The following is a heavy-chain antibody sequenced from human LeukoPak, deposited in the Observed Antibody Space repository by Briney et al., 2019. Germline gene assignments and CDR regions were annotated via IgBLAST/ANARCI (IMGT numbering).Heavy chain of an antibody. D-gene: IGHD5-12*01. CDR2: IFHDGVT. J-gene: IGHJ4*02. V-gene: IGHV4-59*01. CDR3: AKFSRWLPFEY. Sequence: PSETLSLTCAVSGASISGNYWSWIRQSPEKGLEWIGHIFHDGVTDYNPSLMSRVSIFSDTLKNHFSLRLTSVTAADTAVYYCAKFSRWLPFEYWGQGALVTVSS. CDR1: GASISGNY.